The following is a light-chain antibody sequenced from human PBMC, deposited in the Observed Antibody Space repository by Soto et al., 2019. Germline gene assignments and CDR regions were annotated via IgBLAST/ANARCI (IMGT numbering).Light chain of an antibody. CDR3: QQYDNLPFT. V-gene: IGKV1-33*01. CDR2: DAS. J-gene: IGKJ3*01. CDR1: RDITNY. Sequence: DIQMTQSPSSLSASVRDRVTITCQASRDITNYLNWYQQKPGKAPKLLICDASNLEPGVPSRFSGSGSGTDFSFTISSLQPEDIATYYCQQYDNLPFTFGPGTKVDIK.